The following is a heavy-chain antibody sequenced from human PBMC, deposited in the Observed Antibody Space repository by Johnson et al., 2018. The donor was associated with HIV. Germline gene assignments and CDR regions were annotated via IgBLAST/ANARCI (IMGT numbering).Heavy chain of an antibody. J-gene: IGHJ3*02. CDR3: ARSGYGSGSTHDAFDI. CDR2: INSDGSSI. CDR1: GFTFSSYW. Sequence: VQLVESGGGLVQPGGSLRLSCAASGFTFSSYWMHWVRQAPGKGLVWVSRINSDGSSIGYADSVKGRFTISRDNAKNSLYLQMNSLGAEDTAVYYCARSGYGSGSTHDAFDIWGQGTMVTVSS. V-gene: IGHV3-74*01. D-gene: IGHD3-10*01.